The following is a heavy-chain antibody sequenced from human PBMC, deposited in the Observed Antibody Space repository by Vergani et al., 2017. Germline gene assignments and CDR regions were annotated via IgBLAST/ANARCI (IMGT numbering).Heavy chain of an antibody. D-gene: IGHD1-1*01. J-gene: IGHJ6*02. Sequence: LEESGGGSVKPGGSLRLSCAASGFKFSDRYMSWIRQAPGKGLEWVSHISPGASTVSYTDSVTGRFTVSRDNDNNSLTLDMTTLRVEDTAVYYFAKNPSISTTRHYYAMDVWGQGTTVTVSS. V-gene: IGHV3-11*04. CDR1: GFKFSDRY. CDR2: ISPGASTV. CDR3: AKNPSISTTRHYYAMDV.